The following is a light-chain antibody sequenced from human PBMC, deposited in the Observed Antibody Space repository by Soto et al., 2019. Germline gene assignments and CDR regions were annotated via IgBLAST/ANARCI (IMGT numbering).Light chain of an antibody. J-gene: IGLJ2*01. Sequence: QSALTQPASVSGSPGHSITISCTGTSSDVGGYNYVSWYQHHPGKVPKLIICDVSHRPSGVSNRFSGSKSGNTASLTISGLQAEDEADYYCSSYADSIVIFGGGTKLTVL. CDR3: SSYADSIVI. CDR1: SSDVGGYNY. V-gene: IGLV2-14*03. CDR2: DVS.